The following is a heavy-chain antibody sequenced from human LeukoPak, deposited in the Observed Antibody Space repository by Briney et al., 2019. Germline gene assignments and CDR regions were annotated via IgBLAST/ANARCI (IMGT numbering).Heavy chain of an antibody. D-gene: IGHD4-17*01. CDR3: ARDNGDFWFDY. Sequence: ASVKVSCKGSGYTFTVYYMHWVRHAPGQGLERMGWINPNSGGTNYAQKFQGRVTMTRDTSISTAYMELTRLRSDDTAVYYCARDNGDFWFDYWGQGTLVTVSS. CDR2: INPNSGGT. J-gene: IGHJ4*02. CDR1: GYTFTVYY. V-gene: IGHV1-2*02.